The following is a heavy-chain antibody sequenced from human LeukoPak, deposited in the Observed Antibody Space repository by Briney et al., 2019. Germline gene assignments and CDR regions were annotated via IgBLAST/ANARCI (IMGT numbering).Heavy chain of an antibody. CDR1: GFTFSGNA. Sequence: GGSLRLSCAASGFTFSGNAMSWVRQAPGEGLEWVSGISVSGGSTNYAASVKGRFTISRDNSKNTLYLHMNSLRAEDTATYYWARGYSQDYFDYWGQGTLVTVAS. CDR2: ISVSGGST. D-gene: IGHD3-22*01. J-gene: IGHJ4*02. CDR3: ARGYSQDYFDY. V-gene: IGHV3-23*01.